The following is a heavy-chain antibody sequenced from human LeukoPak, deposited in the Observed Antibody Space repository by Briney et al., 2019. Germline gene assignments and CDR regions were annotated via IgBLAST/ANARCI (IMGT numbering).Heavy chain of an antibody. J-gene: IGHJ5*02. D-gene: IGHD6-13*01. CDR1: GGSFSGYY. CDR3: ARGAAAGTGCWFDP. Sequence: SETLSLTCAVYGGSFSGYYWSWIRQPPGKGLEWLGEINHSGSTNYNPSLKSRVTISVDTSKNQFSLKLSSVTAADTAVYYCARGAAAGTGCWFDPWGQGTLVTVSS. CDR2: INHSGST. V-gene: IGHV4-34*01.